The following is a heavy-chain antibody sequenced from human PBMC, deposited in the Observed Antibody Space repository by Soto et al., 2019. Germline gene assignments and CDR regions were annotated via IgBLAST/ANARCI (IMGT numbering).Heavy chain of an antibody. V-gene: IGHV4-31*03. CDR3: ARVLGYCSGGSCYSRGYYFAY. Sequence: SETLSLTCTVSGGSISSGGYYWSWIRQHPGKGLEWIGYIYYSGSTYYNPSLKSRVTISVDTSKNQFSLKLSSVTAADTAVYYCARVLGYCSGGSCYSRGYYFAYWGQGTLVTVSS. CDR1: GGSISSGGYY. J-gene: IGHJ4*02. CDR2: IYYSGST. D-gene: IGHD2-15*01.